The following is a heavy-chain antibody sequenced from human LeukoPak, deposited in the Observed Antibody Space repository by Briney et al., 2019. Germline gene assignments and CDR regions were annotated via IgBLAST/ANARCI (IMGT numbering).Heavy chain of an antibody. J-gene: IGHJ5*02. V-gene: IGHV3-15*01. CDR1: GLTFSSHG. CDR2: IKSKTDGGTA. Sequence: AGGSLRLSCAGSGLTFSSHGMSWVRQAPGKGLEWVGRIKSKTDGGTADYAAPGKGRFTISRDDSKNTLYLQMNSLKTEDTAVYYCITWRWFDPWGQGTLVTVSS. CDR3: ITWRWFDP.